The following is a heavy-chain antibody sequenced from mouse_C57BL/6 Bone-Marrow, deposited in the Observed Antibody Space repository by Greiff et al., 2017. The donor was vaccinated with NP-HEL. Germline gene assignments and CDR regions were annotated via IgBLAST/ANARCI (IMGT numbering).Heavy chain of an antibody. V-gene: IGHV1-26*01. CDR2: INPNNGGT. Sequence: EVQLQQSGPELVKPGASVKISCKASGYTFTDYYMNWVKQSPGKSLEWIGDINPNNGGTSYNQKFKGMATLTVDKSSSTAYMQLRSLTSADSAVDYCARYPIIYYYGSGHYWYFDVWGKGTTVTVSS. J-gene: IGHJ1*03. CDR1: GYTFTDYY. D-gene: IGHD1-1*01. CDR3: ARYPIIYYYGSGHYWYFDV.